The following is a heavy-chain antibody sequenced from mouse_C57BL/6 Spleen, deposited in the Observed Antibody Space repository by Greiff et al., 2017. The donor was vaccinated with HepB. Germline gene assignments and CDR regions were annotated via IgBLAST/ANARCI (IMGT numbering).Heavy chain of an antibody. V-gene: IGHV1-15*01. Sequence: VQVVESGAELVRPGASVTLSCKASGYTFTDYEMHWVKQTPVHGLEWIGAIDPETGGTAYNQKFKGKAILTADKSSSTAYMELRSLTSEDSAVYYCTRREDYYGSSPAWFAYWGQGTLVTVSA. CDR2: IDPETGGT. J-gene: IGHJ3*01. CDR1: GYTFTDYE. CDR3: TRREDYYGSSPAWFAY. D-gene: IGHD1-1*01.